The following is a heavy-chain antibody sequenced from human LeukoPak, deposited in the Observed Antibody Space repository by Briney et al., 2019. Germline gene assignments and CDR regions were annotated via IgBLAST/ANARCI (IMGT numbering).Heavy chain of an antibody. CDR3: ARGMRLVRGLMFDY. Sequence: PGGSLRLSCAASGFTFSSFGMNWVRQAPGKGLEWVSYISSSSSTIYYADSVRGRFTISRDNAKNSLYLQMNSLRAEDTAVYYCARGMRLVRGLMFDYWGQGTLVTVSS. V-gene: IGHV3-48*01. CDR2: ISSSSSTI. CDR1: GFTFSSFG. J-gene: IGHJ4*02. D-gene: IGHD3-10*01.